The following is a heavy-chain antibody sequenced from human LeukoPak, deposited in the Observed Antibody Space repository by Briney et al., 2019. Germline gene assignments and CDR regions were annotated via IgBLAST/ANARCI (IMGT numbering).Heavy chain of an antibody. Sequence: PGGSLRLSCAASGFTVSSNYMSWVRQAPGKGLEWVSVIYSGGSTYYADSVKGRFTISRDNSKNTLYLQMNSLRAADTAVYYCARFATYSSGWYLDYWGQGTLVTVSS. CDR1: GFTVSSNY. J-gene: IGHJ4*02. CDR3: ARFATYSSGWYLDY. CDR2: IYSGGST. D-gene: IGHD6-19*01. V-gene: IGHV3-66*01.